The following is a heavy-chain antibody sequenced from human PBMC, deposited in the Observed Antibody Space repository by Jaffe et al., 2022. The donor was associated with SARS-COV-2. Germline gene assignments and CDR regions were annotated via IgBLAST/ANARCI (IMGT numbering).Heavy chain of an antibody. CDR1: GGSISSGSYY. CDR2: IYASGST. Sequence: QVQLQESGPGLVKPSQTLSLTCTVSGGSISSGSYYWNWIRQPAGKGLEWIGRIYASGSTYYNPSLKSRVTISVDTSKNQFSLNVASVTAADTAVYYCARGRRGDYDGPRLDYWGQGTLVAVSS. J-gene: IGHJ4*02. CDR3: ARGRRGDYDGPRLDY. V-gene: IGHV4-61*02. D-gene: IGHD4-17*01.